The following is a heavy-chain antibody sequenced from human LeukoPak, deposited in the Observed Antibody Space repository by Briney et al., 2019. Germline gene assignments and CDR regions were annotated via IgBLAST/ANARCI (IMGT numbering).Heavy chain of an antibody. D-gene: IGHD3-10*01. J-gene: IGHJ4*02. V-gene: IGHV4-30-4*01. CDR2: IYYSGST. CDR1: GGSISGGDYY. CDR3: ARDQGHYYGSGSFFY. Sequence: MASQTLSLTCTVSGGSISGGDYYWSWIRQPPGKGLEWIGYIYYSGSTYYNPSLKSRVTISVDTSKNQFSLKLSSVTAADTAVYYCARDQGHYYGSGSFFYWGQGTLVTVSS.